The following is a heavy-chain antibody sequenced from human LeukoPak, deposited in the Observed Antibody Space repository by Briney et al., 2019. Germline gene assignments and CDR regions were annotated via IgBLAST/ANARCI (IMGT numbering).Heavy chain of an antibody. CDR1: GYTSTNHA. V-gene: IGHV7-4-1*02. Sequence: ASVKVSCKASGYTSTNHAINWVRQAPGQGLEYMGWIDTNTGNPTYAQAFTGRIVFSLDTSVSTAYLQIRSLKADDTAVYFCARRSMVQHLDVWGKGTTVIVSS. CDR2: IDTNTGNP. CDR3: ARRSMVQHLDV. D-gene: IGHD3-10*01. J-gene: IGHJ6*04.